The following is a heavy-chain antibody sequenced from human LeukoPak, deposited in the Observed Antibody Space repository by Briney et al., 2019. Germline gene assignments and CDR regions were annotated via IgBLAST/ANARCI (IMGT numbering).Heavy chain of an antibody. CDR1: GFTFDDYT. V-gene: IGHV3-43*01. D-gene: IGHD6-13*01. CDR3: AKDSSVAAVINYFDY. J-gene: IGHJ4*02. Sequence: GGSLRLSCAASGFTFDDYTMHWVRQAPGKGLEWVSLISWDGGSTYYADSVKGRFTISRDNSKNSLYLQMSSLRTEDTALYYCAKDSSVAAVINYFDYWGQGTLVTVSS. CDR2: ISWDGGST.